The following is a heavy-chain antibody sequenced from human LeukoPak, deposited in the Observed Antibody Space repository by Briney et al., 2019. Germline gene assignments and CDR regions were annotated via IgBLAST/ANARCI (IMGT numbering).Heavy chain of an antibody. CDR1: GDIFTNYG. V-gene: IGHV1-18*01. CDR2: ISAYDGET. J-gene: IGHJ4*02. CDR3: GRDRPYRSGWYTDY. D-gene: IGHD6-19*01. Sequence: ASVKVSCKASGDIFTNYGISWFRQAPGQGLEWVTWISAYDGETKNAQKFQASVTATTDTSTRTAYMELRSLTSDDTAVYYCGRDRPYRSGWYTDYWGQGTLVTVSS.